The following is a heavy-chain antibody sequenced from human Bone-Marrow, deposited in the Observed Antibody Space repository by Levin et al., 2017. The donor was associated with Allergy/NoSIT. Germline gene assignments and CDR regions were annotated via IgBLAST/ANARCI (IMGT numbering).Heavy chain of an antibody. CDR1: GYSISNGYY. CDR2: IYHSGRT. Sequence: PSETLSLTCAVSGYSISNGYYWGWIRQPPGKGLEWIGSIYHSGRTYYNPSLKSRVTISVDTSKNQFSLRLTSVTAADSAVYYCASYDLWSSYPINGMDVWGQGTTVTVSS. D-gene: IGHD3-3*01. J-gene: IGHJ6*02. CDR3: ASYDLWSSYPINGMDV. V-gene: IGHV4-38-2*01.